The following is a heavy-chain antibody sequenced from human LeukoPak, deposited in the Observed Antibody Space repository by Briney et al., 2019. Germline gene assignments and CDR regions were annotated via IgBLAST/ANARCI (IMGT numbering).Heavy chain of an antibody. CDR3: AKGGTEMATTNDY. V-gene: IGHV3-23*01. CDR2: ISDCCCHT. CDR1: GFTFSSYA. J-gene: IGHJ4*02. Sequence: PGVPLRLSCAASGFTFSSYAMRWARQAAGKALEWLSPISDCCCHTFYADSVKRRFNIYRHNYEHTLYLHMNSLRAEDTAVYYCAKGGTEMATTNDYWGQGSLVTVSS. D-gene: IGHD5-24*01.